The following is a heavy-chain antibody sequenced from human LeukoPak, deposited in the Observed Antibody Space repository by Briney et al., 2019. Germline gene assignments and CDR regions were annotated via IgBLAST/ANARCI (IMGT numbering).Heavy chain of an antibody. J-gene: IGHJ4*02. CDR1: GGSISSSSYF. V-gene: IGHV4-39*01. CDR2: FYYSGST. CDR3: ARHIRQSSEYTAMVF. D-gene: IGHD5-18*01. Sequence: PSETLSLACTVSGGSISSSSYFWGWIRQPPGKGLEWIGSFYYSGSTYSNPSLKSRVTISVDTSKNQFSLKLSSVTAADTAVYYCARHIRQSSEYTAMVFGGQGTLVTVSS.